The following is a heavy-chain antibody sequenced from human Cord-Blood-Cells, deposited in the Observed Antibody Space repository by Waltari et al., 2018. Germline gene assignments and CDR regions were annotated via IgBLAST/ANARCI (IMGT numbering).Heavy chain of an antibody. V-gene: IGHV4-4*02. CDR2: IYHRRST. CDR1: GGSISSSNW. CDR3: ARAGSPWSFDY. J-gene: IGHJ4*02. Sequence: QVQLQESGPGLVKPSGTLSLTCAVSGGSISSSNWWSWVRQPPGKGLEWIGEIYHRRSTNDNPPLKSRVTISVDKSKTQFSRKLSSWTAADTAVYYCARAGSPWSFDYWGQGTLVTVSS. D-gene: IGHD2-8*02.